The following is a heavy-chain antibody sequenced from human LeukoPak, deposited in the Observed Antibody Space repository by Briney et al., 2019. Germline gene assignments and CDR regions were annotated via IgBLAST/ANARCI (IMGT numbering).Heavy chain of an antibody. CDR2: IYYSGSF. J-gene: IGHJ4*02. CDR1: GGSISSSSYY. V-gene: IGHV4-39*07. D-gene: IGHD3-22*01. Sequence: SETLSLTCTVSGGSISSSSYYWGWIRQPPGKGPEWIGSIYYSGSFYYNPSLQSRVTISVDTSKNQFSLKLSSVTAADTAVYYCARNGDYYEKSGYYYLFDFWGQGTLVTVSS. CDR3: ARNGDYYEKSGYYYLFDF.